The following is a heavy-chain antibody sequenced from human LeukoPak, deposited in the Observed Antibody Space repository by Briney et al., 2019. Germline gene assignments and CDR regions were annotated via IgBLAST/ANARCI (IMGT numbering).Heavy chain of an antibody. CDR3: AKVGAVAAVEN. J-gene: IGHJ4*02. V-gene: IGHV3-66*01. CDR1: GFTFSTYS. CDR2: IYTGETT. Sequence: GGSLRLSCAASGFTFSTYSMNWVRQAPGKGLEWVSVIYTGETTYYADSVKGRFTISRGNSKNTLYLQMDGLRVEDTAVYCCAKVGAVAAVENWGQGTLVTVSS. D-gene: IGHD6-19*01.